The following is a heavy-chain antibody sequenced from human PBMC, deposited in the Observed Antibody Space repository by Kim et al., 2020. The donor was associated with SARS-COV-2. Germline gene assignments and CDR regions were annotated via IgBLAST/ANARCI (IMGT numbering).Heavy chain of an antibody. V-gene: IGHV3-30*04. CDR3: AREGPYCSGGSCYLYYFDY. J-gene: IGHJ4*02. D-gene: IGHD2-15*01. CDR2: ISYDGSNK. Sequence: GGSLRLSCAASGFTFSSYAMHWVRQAPGKGLEWVAVISYDGSNKYYADSVKGRFTISRDNSKNTLYLQMNSLRAEDTAVYYCAREGPYCSGGSCYLYYFDYWGQGTLVTVSS. CDR1: GFTFSSYA.